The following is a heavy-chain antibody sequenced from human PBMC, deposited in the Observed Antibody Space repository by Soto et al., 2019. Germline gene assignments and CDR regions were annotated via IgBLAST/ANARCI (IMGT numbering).Heavy chain of an antibody. CDR2: MNPNSGNT. J-gene: IGHJ6*02. CDR1: GYTFTSYD. Sequence: QVQLVQSGAEVKKPGASVKVSCKASGYTFTSYDINWVRQATGQGREWMGWMNPNSGNTGYAQKVQGRVTMTRNTSISTAYMELSSLRSEDTAVYYCARWPDGYYYYGMDVWGQGTTVTVSS. CDR3: ARWPDGYYYYGMDV. V-gene: IGHV1-8*01.